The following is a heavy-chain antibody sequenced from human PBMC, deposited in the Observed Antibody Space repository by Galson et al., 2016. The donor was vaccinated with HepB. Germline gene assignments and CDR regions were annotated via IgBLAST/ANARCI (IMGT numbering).Heavy chain of an antibody. V-gene: IGHV4-31*03. CDR1: GGSFSSGIYY. D-gene: IGHD6-13*01. CDR2: VLNSGNI. Sequence: TLSLTCTVSGGSFSSGIYYWSWIRQHPGKGLERIGYVLNSGNIYYNPSLRSRGTISVDTSKNQFSLRLSSVTAADTAVYYCARAACVSSNSCPHYYYYGMDVWGQGTTVTVSS. J-gene: IGHJ6*02. CDR3: ARAACVSSNSCPHYYYYGMDV.